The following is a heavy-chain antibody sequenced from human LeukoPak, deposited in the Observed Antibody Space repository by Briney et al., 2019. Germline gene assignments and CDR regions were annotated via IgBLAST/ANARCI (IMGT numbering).Heavy chain of an antibody. CDR2: ISGSGSTV. D-gene: IGHD3-22*01. V-gene: IGHV3-48*03. Sequence: PGGSLRLSCAASGFTFSSYEMNWVRQAPGKGLEWVSYISGSGSTVYYADSVRGRFTISRDNAKNSLYLQMNSLRAEDTAVYHCARALDSRGYYHEFDYWGQGTLVTVSS. CDR3: ARALDSRGYYHEFDY. CDR1: GFTFSSYE. J-gene: IGHJ4*02.